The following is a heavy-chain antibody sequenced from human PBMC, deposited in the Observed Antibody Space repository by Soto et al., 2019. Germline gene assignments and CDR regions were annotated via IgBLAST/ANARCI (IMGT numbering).Heavy chain of an antibody. CDR2: IHHSGKS. CDR3: ACIFSGGYGYGFYYYGMDV. V-gene: IGHV4-4*08. D-gene: IGHD5-18*01. J-gene: IGHJ6*02. Sequence: SETLSLSCAVSGDSISPSYCTWFRQSQGKGLECIGCIHHSGKSNYSPSLRSRVTISVDTSKNQFSLKLSSVTAADTAVYYCACIFSGGYGYGFYYYGMDVWGQGTTVTVSS. CDR1: GDSISPSY.